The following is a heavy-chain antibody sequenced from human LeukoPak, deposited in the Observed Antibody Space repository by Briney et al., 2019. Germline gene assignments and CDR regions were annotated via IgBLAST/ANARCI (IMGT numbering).Heavy chain of an antibody. Sequence: GESLKISCKASGYRFTNCWIGWVRQMPGKGLEWMGVIYPDDSDTTYSPSSQGQVTISADKSISTAYLQRSSLKASDTAMYYCASAGDSSGYYYFSAFDIWGQGTMVTVSS. CDR3: ASAGDSSGYYYFSAFDI. CDR1: GYRFTNCW. CDR2: IYPDDSDT. D-gene: IGHD3-22*01. V-gene: IGHV5-51*01. J-gene: IGHJ3*02.